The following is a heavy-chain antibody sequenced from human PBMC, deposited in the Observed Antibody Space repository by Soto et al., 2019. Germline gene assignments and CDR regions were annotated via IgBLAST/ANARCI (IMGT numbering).Heavy chain of an antibody. CDR1: GFTFSSYA. Sequence: GGSLRLSCAASGFTFSSYAMSWVRQAPGKGLEWVSAISGSGGSTYYADSVKGRFTISRDNSKNTLYLQMNSLRAEDTAVYYCAKGSYAVVTPWHYFDYWGQGTLVTVSS. J-gene: IGHJ4*02. D-gene: IGHD2-21*02. CDR3: AKGSYAVVTPWHYFDY. CDR2: ISGSGGST. V-gene: IGHV3-23*01.